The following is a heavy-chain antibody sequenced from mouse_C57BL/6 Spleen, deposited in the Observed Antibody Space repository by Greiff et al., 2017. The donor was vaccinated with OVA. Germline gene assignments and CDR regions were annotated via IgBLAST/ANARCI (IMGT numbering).Heavy chain of an antibody. J-gene: IGHJ2*01. CDR3: TRDYYGRGGYFDY. V-gene: IGHV6-6*01. Sequence: EVQVVESGGGLVQPGGSMKLSCAASGFTFSDAWMDWVRQSPEKGLEWVAEIRNKANNHATYYAESVKGRFTISRDDSKSSVYLQMNSLRAEDTGIYYCTRDYYGRGGYFDYWGQGTTLTVSS. CDR1: GFTFSDAW. D-gene: IGHD1-2*01. CDR2: IRNKANNHAT.